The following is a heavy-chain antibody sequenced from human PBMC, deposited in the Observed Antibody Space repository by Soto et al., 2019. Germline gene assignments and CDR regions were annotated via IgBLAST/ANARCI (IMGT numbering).Heavy chain of an antibody. D-gene: IGHD2-2*01. Sequence: PSETLSLTCTVSGGSISSYYWSWIRQPPGKGLEWIGYIYYSGSTYYNPSLKSRVTISVDTSKNQFSLKLSSVTAADTAVYYCARVRVPPPTFDYWDQGTLVTVSS. J-gene: IGHJ4*02. CDR1: GGSISSYY. CDR3: ARVRVPPPTFDY. CDR2: IYYSGST. V-gene: IGHV4-59*12.